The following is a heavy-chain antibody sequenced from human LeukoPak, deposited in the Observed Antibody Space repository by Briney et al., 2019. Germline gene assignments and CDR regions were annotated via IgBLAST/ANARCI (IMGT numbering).Heavy chain of an antibody. CDR3: ARMSRGSYHFDY. Sequence: GSLRLSCAASGFTFSSYEMNWVRQAPGKGLEWVSYISSSGSTIYYADSVKGRFTISRDNAKNSLYLQMNSLRAEDTAVYYCARMSRGSYHFDYWGQGTLVTVSS. CDR2: ISSSGSTI. V-gene: IGHV3-48*03. J-gene: IGHJ4*02. D-gene: IGHD3-16*01. CDR1: GFTFSSYE.